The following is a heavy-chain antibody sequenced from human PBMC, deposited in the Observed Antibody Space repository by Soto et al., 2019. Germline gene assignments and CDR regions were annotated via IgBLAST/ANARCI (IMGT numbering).Heavy chain of an antibody. CDR2: ISGSGGST. D-gene: IGHD6-13*01. Sequence: GGSLRLSCAASGFTFSSYAMSWVRQAPGKGLEWVSAISGSGGSTYYADSVKGRFTISRDNSKNTLYLQMNSLRAEDTAVYYCDAAADYYYYGMDVRGQGTTVTVSS. CDR1: GFTFSSYA. J-gene: IGHJ6*02. CDR3: DAAADYYYYGMDV. V-gene: IGHV3-23*01.